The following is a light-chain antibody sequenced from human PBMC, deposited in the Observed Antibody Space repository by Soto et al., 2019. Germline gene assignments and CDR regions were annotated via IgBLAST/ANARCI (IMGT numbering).Light chain of an antibody. V-gene: IGKV1-39*01. CDR1: QSISSY. Sequence: DIQMTQSPSSLSASVGDRVTITCRASQSISSYFNWYQEKPGKAPKLLMYAASSLQSGVPSRFSGSGSGTDFTLTISSLQPEDFATYHCQQSYSTPRTFGQGTKVEIK. CDR3: QQSYSTPRT. J-gene: IGKJ1*01. CDR2: AAS.